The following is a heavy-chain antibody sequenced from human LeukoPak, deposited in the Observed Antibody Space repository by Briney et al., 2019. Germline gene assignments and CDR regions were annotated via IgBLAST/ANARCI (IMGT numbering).Heavy chain of an antibody. CDR3: ARDPYNTILTCLAE. CDR1: GFVYGIYH. V-gene: IGHV3-23*01. D-gene: IGHD3-9*01. Sequence: GGSLRLSCTRSGFVYGIYHESWLRQAPGMGLEWVSSISANGQATYYADSVEGRFTISRDNSKSTLYLQLNSLRAEDPATYYRARDPYNTILTCLAERGQGTLVTVSS. CDR2: ISANGQAT. J-gene: IGHJ4*02.